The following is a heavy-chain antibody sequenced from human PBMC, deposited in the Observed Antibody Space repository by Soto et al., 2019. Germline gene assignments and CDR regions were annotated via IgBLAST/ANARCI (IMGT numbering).Heavy chain of an antibody. CDR3: ARAPRRYCTSLSCLGLYGLDV. Sequence: HPVGSLRLSCAASGFTFSDYAMHWVRHVPGQGLEWVAVISFDGNIKYDADSVKGRFTISRDNSKNTLFLQMDSLKGEDTAVYSCARAPRRYCTSLSCLGLYGLDVWGQGTAVTVSS. J-gene: IGHJ6*02. D-gene: IGHD2-8*01. V-gene: IGHV3-30-3*01. CDR1: GFTFSDYA. CDR2: ISFDGNIK.